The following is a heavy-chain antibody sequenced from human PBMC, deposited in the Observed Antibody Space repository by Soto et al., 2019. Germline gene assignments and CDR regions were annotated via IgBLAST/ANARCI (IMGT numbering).Heavy chain of an antibody. J-gene: IGHJ4*02. CDR2: IYSGGST. CDR3: ARDVSYCSGGSCWYYFDY. Sequence: PGGSLRLSCAASGFTVSSNYMSWVRQAPGKGLEWVSVIYSGGSTYYADSVKGRFTISRHNSKNTLYLQMNSLRAEDTAVYYCARDVSYCSGGSCWYYFDYWGQGTLVTVSS. V-gene: IGHV3-53*04. D-gene: IGHD2-15*01. CDR1: GFTVSSNY.